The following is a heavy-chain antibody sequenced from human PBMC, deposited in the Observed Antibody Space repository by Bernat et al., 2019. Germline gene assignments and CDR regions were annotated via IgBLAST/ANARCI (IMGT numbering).Heavy chain of an antibody. CDR2: INPNSGGT. CDR1: GYTFTGYY. V-gene: IGHV1-2*06. Sequence: QVQLVQSGAEVKKPGASVKVSCKASGYTFTGYYMHWVRQAPGQGLEWMGRINPNSGGTNYAQKFQGRVTMTRDTSISTAYMELSRLRSDDTAVYYCAREPRRKVVPADPGQFDYWGKGTLVTVSS. D-gene: IGHD2-2*01. J-gene: IGHJ4*02. CDR3: AREPRRKVVPADPGQFDY.